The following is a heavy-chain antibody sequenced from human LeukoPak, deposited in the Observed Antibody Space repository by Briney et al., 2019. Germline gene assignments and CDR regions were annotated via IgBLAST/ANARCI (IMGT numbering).Heavy chain of an antibody. Sequence: GGSLRLSCAASGFTFSSYWMPWVRQAPGKGLVWVSRINSVGSSTSYADSVKGRFTISRDNAKNTLYLQMNSLRAEDTAVYYCARARVHYYDSSGYYGAFDIWGQGTMVTVSS. D-gene: IGHD3-22*01. J-gene: IGHJ3*02. CDR3: ARARVHYYDSSGYYGAFDI. V-gene: IGHV3-74*01. CDR2: INSVGSST. CDR1: GFTFSSYW.